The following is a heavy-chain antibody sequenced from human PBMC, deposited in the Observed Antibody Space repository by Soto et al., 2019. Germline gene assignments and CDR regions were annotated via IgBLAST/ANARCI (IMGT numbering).Heavy chain of an antibody. Sequence: SVKVSCKASGGTFSSYAISWVRQAPGQGLEWMGGIIPIFGTANYAQKFQGRVTITADESTSTAYMELSSLRSEDTAVYYCARERPGGSEAFDIWGPATMVTVSS. CDR3: ARERPGGSEAFDI. CDR1: GGTFSSYA. CDR2: IIPIFGTA. J-gene: IGHJ3*02. V-gene: IGHV1-69*13. D-gene: IGHD2-15*01.